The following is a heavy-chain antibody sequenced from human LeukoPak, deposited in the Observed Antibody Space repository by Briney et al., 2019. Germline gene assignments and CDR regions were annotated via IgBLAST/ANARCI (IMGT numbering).Heavy chain of an antibody. CDR1: GFTFSSYA. Sequence: GGSLRLSCAASGFTFSSYAMSWVRQAPGKGLEWVAVISYDGSNKYYADSVKGRFTISRDNSKNTLYLQMNSLRAEDTAVYYCARRYSSGFQHWGQGTLVTVSS. CDR3: ARRYSSGFQH. CDR2: ISYDGSNK. J-gene: IGHJ1*01. V-gene: IGHV3-30*14. D-gene: IGHD6-19*01.